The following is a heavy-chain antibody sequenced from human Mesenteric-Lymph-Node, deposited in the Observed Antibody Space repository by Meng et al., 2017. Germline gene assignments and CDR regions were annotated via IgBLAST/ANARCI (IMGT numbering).Heavy chain of an antibody. Sequence: GESLKISCAASGLTFSNYAMTWVRQAPGKGLEWVAGLSGSGRNTYYADSVKGRVTISRDNSKNTLYLQMNSLRAEDTAVYYCARDRQLAGYGMDVWGQGTTVTVSS. V-gene: IGHV3-23*01. CDR1: GLTFSNYA. D-gene: IGHD6-6*01. CDR2: LSGSGRNT. J-gene: IGHJ6*02. CDR3: ARDRQLAGYGMDV.